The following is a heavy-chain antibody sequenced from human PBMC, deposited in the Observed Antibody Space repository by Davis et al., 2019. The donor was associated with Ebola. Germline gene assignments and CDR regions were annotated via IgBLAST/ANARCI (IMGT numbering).Heavy chain of an antibody. CDR3: ARHSYDILTGYSPFDY. CDR2: IYHSGST. V-gene: IGHV4-30-2*01. Sequence: MPSETLSLTCAVSGGSISSGGYSWSWIRQPPGKGLEWIGYIYHSGSTNYNPSLKSRVTISVDTSKNQFSLKLSSVTAADTAVYYCARHSYDILTGYSPFDYWGQGTLVTVSS. CDR1: GGSISSGGYS. J-gene: IGHJ4*02. D-gene: IGHD3-9*01.